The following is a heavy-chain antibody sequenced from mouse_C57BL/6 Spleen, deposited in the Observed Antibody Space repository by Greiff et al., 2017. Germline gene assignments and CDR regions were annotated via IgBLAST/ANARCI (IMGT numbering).Heavy chain of an antibody. J-gene: IGHJ1*03. CDR1: GFTFSDYY. Sequence: EVKLVESEGGLVQPGSSMKLSCTASGFTFSDYYMAWVRQVPEKGLEWVANINYDGSSTYYLDSLKSRFIISRDNTKNNLYLQMSSLKSEDTATCYCARDLLRYFDVWGTGTTVTVSS. CDR2: INYDGSST. CDR3: ARDLLRYFDV. D-gene: IGHD6-1*01. V-gene: IGHV5-16*01.